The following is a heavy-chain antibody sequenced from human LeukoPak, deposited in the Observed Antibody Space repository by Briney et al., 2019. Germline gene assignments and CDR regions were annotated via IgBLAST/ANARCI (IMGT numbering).Heavy chain of an antibody. CDR1: GDSVSSNSAA. Sequence: SQTLSLTCDISGDSVSSNSAAWNWIRRSPLRGLEWLGRTYYRSKWYNDYAVSVKSRITINPDTSKNQFSLQLNSVTPEDTAVYYCTRGAPVGSSREFDYWGQGTLVTVSS. V-gene: IGHV6-1*01. D-gene: IGHD5-24*01. CDR2: TYYRSKWYN. J-gene: IGHJ4*02. CDR3: TRGAPVGSSREFDY.